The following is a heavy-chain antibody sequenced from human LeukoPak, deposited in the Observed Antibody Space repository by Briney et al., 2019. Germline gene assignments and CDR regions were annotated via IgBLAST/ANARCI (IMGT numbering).Heavy chain of an antibody. J-gene: IGHJ4*02. D-gene: IGHD6-13*01. CDR2: IYYSGST. V-gene: IGHV4-59*01. CDR3: ARTARQGSWWVGVDY. Sequence: PSETLSLTCTVSGVSISSYYWSWIRQPPGKGLEWIGYIYYSGSTNYNPSLKSRVTISVDTSKNQFSLKLSSVTAADTAVYYCARTARQGSWWVGVDYWGQGTLVTVSS. CDR1: GVSISSYY.